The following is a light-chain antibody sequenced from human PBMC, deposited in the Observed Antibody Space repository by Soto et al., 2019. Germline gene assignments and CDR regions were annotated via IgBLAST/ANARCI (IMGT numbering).Light chain of an antibody. CDR2: DAS. J-gene: IGKJ5*01. Sequence: EIVLTQSPATLSLSPGERANISCRASQSVTTYLAWYQQKPGQAPRLLIYDASDRATGIPARFSGSGSGTDFTLTISSLEAEDFAVYYCQQRSNWPPITFGQGTRLEN. CDR3: QQRSNWPPIT. CDR1: QSVTTY. V-gene: IGKV3-11*01.